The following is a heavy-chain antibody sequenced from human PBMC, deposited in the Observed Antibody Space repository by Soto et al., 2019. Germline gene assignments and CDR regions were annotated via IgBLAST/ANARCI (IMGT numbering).Heavy chain of an antibody. CDR2: ISAYNGNT. CDR3: ARDSKTTGTIGVAFDI. D-gene: IGHD4-17*01. V-gene: IGHV1-18*01. Sequence: ASVKVSCKASGYTFTSYGISWVRQAPGQGLEWMGLISAYNGNTNYAQKLQGRVTMTTDTSTSTAYMELSSLRSDDTAVYYCARDSKTTGTIGVAFDIWGQGTMVTVSS. J-gene: IGHJ3*02. CDR1: GYTFTSYG.